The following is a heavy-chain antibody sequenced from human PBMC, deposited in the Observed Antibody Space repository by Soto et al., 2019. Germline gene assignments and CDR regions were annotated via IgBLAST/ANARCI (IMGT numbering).Heavy chain of an antibody. J-gene: IGHJ4*02. V-gene: IGHV4-34*01. Sequence: QVQLQQWGAGLLKPSETLSLTCAVYGGSFSGYYWSWIRQPQGKGLEWIGEINHSGSTNYNPSLKSRVTISVDTSKNQFSLKLSSVTAADTAVYYCARGFHSGWSDYWGQGTLVTVSS. CDR1: GGSFSGYY. D-gene: IGHD6-19*01. CDR3: ARGFHSGWSDY. CDR2: INHSGST.